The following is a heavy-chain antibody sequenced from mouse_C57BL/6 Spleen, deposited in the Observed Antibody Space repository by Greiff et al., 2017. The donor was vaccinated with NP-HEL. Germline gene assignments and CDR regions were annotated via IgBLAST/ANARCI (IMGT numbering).Heavy chain of an antibody. CDR2: ISSGSSTI. J-gene: IGHJ2*01. CDR1: GFTFSDYG. D-gene: IGHD3-3*01. CDR3: ARGAGYYFDY. Sequence: EVKVVESGGGLVKPGGSLKLSCAASGFTFSDYGMHWVRQAPEKVLEWVAYISSGSSTIYYADTVKGRFTISRDNAKNTLFLQMTSLRSEDTAMYYCARGAGYYFDYWGQGTTLTVSS. V-gene: IGHV5-17*01.